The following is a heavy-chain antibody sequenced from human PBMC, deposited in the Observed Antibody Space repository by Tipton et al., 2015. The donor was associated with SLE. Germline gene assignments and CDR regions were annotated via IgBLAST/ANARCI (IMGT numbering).Heavy chain of an antibody. CDR3: ASQGRYYDFWSGYSNYYYGMDV. J-gene: IGHJ6*02. CDR2: INHSGST. CDR1: GGSFSGYY. Sequence: TLSLTCAVYGGSFSGYYWSWIRQPPGKGLEWIGEINHSGSTNYNPSLKSRVTISVDTSKNQFSLKLSSVTAADTAVYYCASQGRYYDFWSGYSNYYYGMDVWGQGTTVTVSS. V-gene: IGHV4-34*01. D-gene: IGHD3-3*01.